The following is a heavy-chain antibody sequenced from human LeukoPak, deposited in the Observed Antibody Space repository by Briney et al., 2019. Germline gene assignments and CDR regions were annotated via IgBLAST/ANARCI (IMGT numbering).Heavy chain of an antibody. D-gene: IGHD7-27*01. CDR3: TREVWGSTFPDY. Sequence: NPSETLSLTCSVSGYSISSGYFWGWIRQPPGKRPEWIATTHHSGATYYNPSLKSRVTLSVDMSKNQVPLKLTSVTAADTAVYYCTREVWGSTFPDYWGQGTLVTVSS. CDR2: THHSGAT. J-gene: IGHJ4*02. CDR1: GYSISSGYF. V-gene: IGHV4-38-2*02.